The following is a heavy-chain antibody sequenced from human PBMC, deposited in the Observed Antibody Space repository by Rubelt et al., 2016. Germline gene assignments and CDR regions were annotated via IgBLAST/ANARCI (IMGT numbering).Heavy chain of an antibody. Sequence: QVQLVQSGAEVKKPGSSVKVSCKASGGTFSSYAISWVRQAPGQGLEWMGRIIPILGIANYAQKLQGRVTITADKSTSTAYMELSSLRSEDTAVYYCARDQLDYSYGMDVWGQGTTVTVSS. D-gene: IGHD5-18*01. V-gene: IGHV1-69*04. CDR1: GGTFSSYA. J-gene: IGHJ6*02. CDR3: ARDQLDYSYGMDV. CDR2: IIPILGIA.